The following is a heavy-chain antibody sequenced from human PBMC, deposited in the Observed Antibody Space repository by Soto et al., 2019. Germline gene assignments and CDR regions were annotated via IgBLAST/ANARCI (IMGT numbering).Heavy chain of an antibody. CDR2: INPGSGVT. J-gene: IGHJ6*02. Sequence: QVQLVQSGAEVKKPGASVKVSCKASGYTFTSYYMHWVRQAPGQGLEWMGWINPGSGVTYYPHKFQDRVTMTRDTSISTAYMELSRLTSDDTALYYCARDRGVRDVWGQGTTVIVSS. CDR1: GYTFTSYY. CDR3: ARDRGVRDV. V-gene: IGHV1-2*02. D-gene: IGHD2-8*01.